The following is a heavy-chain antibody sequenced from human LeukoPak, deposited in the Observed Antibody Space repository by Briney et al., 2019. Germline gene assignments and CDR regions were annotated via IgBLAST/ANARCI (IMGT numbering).Heavy chain of an antibody. J-gene: IGHJ4*02. V-gene: IGHV3-64*02. CDR2: IDSNGNNT. CDR1: GFTLIGYT. Sequence: PGGCLMLCCAAYGFTLIGYTMQSVRQAPGKGLQSVSAIDSNGNNTNYTASVKDRVTVYRDNSRQQLYLQMGSLRDDDLALYYCARETTGTFDHWGQGTLVTVSS. CDR3: ARETTGTFDH. D-gene: IGHD4-17*01.